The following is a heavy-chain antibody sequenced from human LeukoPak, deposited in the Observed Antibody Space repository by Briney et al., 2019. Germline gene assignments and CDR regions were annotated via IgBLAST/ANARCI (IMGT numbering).Heavy chain of an antibody. D-gene: IGHD6-6*01. J-gene: IGHJ3*02. CDR2: IYYSGST. CDR3: ARDGSIAARPGAFDI. Sequence: SETLSLTCTVSGGSISSGDYYWSWIRQPPGKGLEWIGYIYYSGSTYYNPSLKSRVTISVDTSKNQFSLKLSSVTAADTAVYYCARDGSIAARPGAFDIWGQGTMVTVSS. CDR1: GGSISSGDYY. V-gene: IGHV4-30-4*08.